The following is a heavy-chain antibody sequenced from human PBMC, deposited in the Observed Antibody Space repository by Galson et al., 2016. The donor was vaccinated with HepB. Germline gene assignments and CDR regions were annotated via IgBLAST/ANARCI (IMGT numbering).Heavy chain of an antibody. CDR3: ARLRMGSGLRTFDY. CDR2: LDWDDDK. J-gene: IGHJ4*02. D-gene: IGHD3-10*01. V-gene: IGHV2-70*04. CDR1: GFSLDTREMT. Sequence: PALVKPTQTLTLTCVFSGFSLDTREMTVGWIRQPPGKALEWLARLDWDDDKVYNSLFETRLTVSKDTTRNQVVLSMTNMDPVDTATYYCARLRMGSGLRTFDYWGRGLFVTVSS.